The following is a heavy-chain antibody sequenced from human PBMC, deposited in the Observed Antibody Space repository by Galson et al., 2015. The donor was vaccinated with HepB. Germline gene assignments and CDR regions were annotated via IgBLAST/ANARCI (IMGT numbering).Heavy chain of an antibody. CDR2: IIPIFGIA. CDR1: GGTFSSYA. V-gene: IGHV1-69*13. D-gene: IGHD6-13*01. Sequence: SVKVSCKASGGTFSSYAISWVRQAPGQGLEWMGGIIPIFGIANYAQKFQGRVTITADESTSTAYMGLSSLRSEDTAVYYCARVLGQQLVLGYWGQGTLVTVSS. CDR3: ARVLGQQLVLGY. J-gene: IGHJ4*02.